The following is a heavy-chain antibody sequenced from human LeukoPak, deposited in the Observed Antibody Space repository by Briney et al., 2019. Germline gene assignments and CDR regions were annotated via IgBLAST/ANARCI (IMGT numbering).Heavy chain of an antibody. D-gene: IGHD1-1*01. CDR3: AKSATRGYFDL. CDR1: GFTFDDYT. CDR2: ISWNGGSI. Sequence: GGSLRLSCAVSGFTFDDYTMHWVRQAPGKGLEWVSGISWNGGSIGYADSVKGRFTISRDNAKNSLYLQMNSLRVKDMALYYCAKSATRGYFDLWGRGTLVTVSS. V-gene: IGHV3-9*03. J-gene: IGHJ2*01.